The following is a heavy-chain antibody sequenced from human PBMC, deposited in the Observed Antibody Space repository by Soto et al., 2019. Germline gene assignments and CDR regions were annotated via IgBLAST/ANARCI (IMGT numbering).Heavy chain of an antibody. CDR2: IYYSGST. CDR3: ARAEGDYPTYYFDY. V-gene: IGHV4-59*01. Sequence: SETLSLTCTVSGGSISSYYWSWIRQPPGKGLEWIGYIYYSGSTNYNPSLKSRVTISVDTSKNQFSLKLSSVTAADTAVYYCARAEGDYPTYYFDYWGQGTLVTVSS. CDR1: GGSISSYY. J-gene: IGHJ4*02. D-gene: IGHD4-17*01.